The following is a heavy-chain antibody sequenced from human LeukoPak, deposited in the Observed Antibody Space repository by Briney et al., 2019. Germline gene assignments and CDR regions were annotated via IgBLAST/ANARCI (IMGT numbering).Heavy chain of an antibody. J-gene: IGHJ6*02. V-gene: IGHV1-69*06. Sequence: SVKVSCKASGGTFSSYAINWVRQAPGQGLEWMGRIIPLFGAANYAQRFQGRVTITADTSTTTAYMEVSSLTSEDTAVYYCARDQKVGATPYFGMDVWGQGTTVTVSS. CDR3: ARDQKVGATPYFGMDV. CDR1: GGTFSSYA. D-gene: IGHD1-26*01. CDR2: IIPLFGAA.